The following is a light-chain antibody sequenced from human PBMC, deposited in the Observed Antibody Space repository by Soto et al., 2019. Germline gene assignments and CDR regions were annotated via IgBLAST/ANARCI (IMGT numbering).Light chain of an antibody. J-gene: IGKJ5*01. V-gene: IGKV3-11*01. CDR3: HQRQYWPPIT. Sequence: EIVMTQSLATLSVSPGERATLSCRASQSVSNNLAWYQQKPGQAPRLLISDASNRATGIPARFSGSGSGTDFTLTISSLEPEDFAVYYCHQRQYWPPITVGQGTRREIK. CDR1: QSVSNN. CDR2: DAS.